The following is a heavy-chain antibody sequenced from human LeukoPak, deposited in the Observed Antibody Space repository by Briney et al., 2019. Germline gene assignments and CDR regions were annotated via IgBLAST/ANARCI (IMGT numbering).Heavy chain of an antibody. D-gene: IGHD3-3*01. CDR2: INPNSGGT. Sequence: ASLKVSCKASGYTLTAYYMHSVRQAPRHGLEWMGWINPNSGGTNYAQKFQGRVTMTRDTSISTAYMELSRLRSDDTAVYYCARDRVYYDFWSGYYSPYFDYWGQGTLVTVSS. J-gene: IGHJ4*02. CDR1: GYTLTAYY. CDR3: ARDRVYYDFWSGYYSPYFDY. V-gene: IGHV1-2*02.